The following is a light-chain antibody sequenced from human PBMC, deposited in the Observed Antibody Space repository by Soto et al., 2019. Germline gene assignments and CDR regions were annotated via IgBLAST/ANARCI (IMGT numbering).Light chain of an antibody. CDR2: ATS. V-gene: IGKV1-39*01. CDR3: QQTYGSPQT. J-gene: IGKJ2*01. CDR1: QIISNY. Sequence: DIQMTQSPSSLSASVGDRVTITCRADQIISNYLNWYQQKPGKAPKLLIFATSSLHSGVPSRFSGSGSGTDFILTISSLQPEDFATYYCQQTYGSPQTFGQGTKLEIK.